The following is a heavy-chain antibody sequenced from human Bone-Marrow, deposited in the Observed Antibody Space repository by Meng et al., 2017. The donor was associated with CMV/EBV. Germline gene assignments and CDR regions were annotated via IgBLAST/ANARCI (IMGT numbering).Heavy chain of an antibody. Sequence: SLCLTCAASGFAFGDYAMSWVRQAPGKGLEWVSFIRSKSYGVTTLYAASVRGRFTSSRDDSKGVAYLQRNSLRTEDTAMYYCTRTWLTGNTYYFDYWGQGRLVTVSS. CDR2: IRSKSYGVTT. J-gene: IGHJ4*02. CDR1: GFAFGDYA. D-gene: IGHD7-27*01. CDR3: TRTWLTGNTYYFDY. V-gene: IGHV3-49*04.